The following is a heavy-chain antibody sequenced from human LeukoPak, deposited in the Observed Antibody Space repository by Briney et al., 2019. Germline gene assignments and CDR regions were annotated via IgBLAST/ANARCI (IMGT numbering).Heavy chain of an antibody. D-gene: IGHD3-22*01. CDR2: IIPIFGTA. Sequence: ASVKVSCKASEGTFSSYAISWVRQAPGQGLEWMGGIIPIFGTANYAQKFQGRVTITADESTSTAYMELSSLRSEDTAVYYCASRRYYDSSGYPYYYYGMDVWGQGPRSPSP. CDR3: ASRRYYDSSGYPYYYYGMDV. CDR1: EGTFSSYA. J-gene: IGHJ6*02. V-gene: IGHV1-69*13.